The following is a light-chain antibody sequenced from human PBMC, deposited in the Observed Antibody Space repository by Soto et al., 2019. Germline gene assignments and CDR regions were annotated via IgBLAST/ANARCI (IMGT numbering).Light chain of an antibody. CDR2: AAS. CDR1: QSISTY. V-gene: IGKV1-39*01. J-gene: IGKJ2*01. CDR3: QQSFNTPYT. Sequence: DIQMTQSPSSLSASVGDRVTITCRASQSISTYLNWYQKKPGTAPKLLIYAASSLQSGVPSRFSGSGSGTDFTLTISSLQPEDFATYYCQQSFNTPYTFGQGTKLGIK.